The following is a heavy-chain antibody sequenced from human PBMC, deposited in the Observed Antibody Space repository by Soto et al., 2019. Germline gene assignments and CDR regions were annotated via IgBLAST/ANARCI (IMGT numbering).Heavy chain of an antibody. D-gene: IGHD3-3*01. V-gene: IGHV4-59*01. Sequence: SETLYLTCTVSGGSISSYYWSWIRQPPGKGLEWIEYIYYSGSTNDNPSLKSRVTISVDAAKNQFSLKLSSVTAADTAVYYCARVYDFWSSRGLPYYYYMDVWGKGTTVTVSS. CDR1: GGSISSYY. CDR2: IYYSGST. J-gene: IGHJ6*03. CDR3: ARVYDFWSSRGLPYYYYMDV.